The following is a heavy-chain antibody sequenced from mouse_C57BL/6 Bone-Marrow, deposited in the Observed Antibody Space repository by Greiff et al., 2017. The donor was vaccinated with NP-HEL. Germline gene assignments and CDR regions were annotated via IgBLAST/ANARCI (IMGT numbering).Heavy chain of an antibody. J-gene: IGHJ2*01. CDR3: ARLITGKNYFDY. CDR2: LSNLAYSI. Sequence: EVQVVESGGGLVQPGGSLKLSCAASGFTFSDYGMAWVRQAPRKGPEWVAFLSNLAYSIYYADTVTGRFTSSRENAKNTLYLEMSSLRSEDTAMYYCARLITGKNYFDYWGQGTTLTVSS. D-gene: IGHD4-1*01. CDR1: GFTFSDYG. V-gene: IGHV5-15*01.